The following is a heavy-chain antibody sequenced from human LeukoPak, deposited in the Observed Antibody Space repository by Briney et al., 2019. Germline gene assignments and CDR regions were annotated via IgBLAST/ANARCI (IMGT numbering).Heavy chain of an antibody. J-gene: IGHJ3*02. CDR3: AYCGTSCGGSDAFDI. Sequence: GASVKVSCKASGYTFTSHDINWVRQATGQGLEWMGWMNPNSANTGYAQKFQGRVTISVDASKNQFSLKLSSVTAADTAEYYCAYCGTSCGGSDAFDIWGQGTMVTVSS. V-gene: IGHV1-8*02. CDR2: MNPNSANT. D-gene: IGHD2-2*01. CDR1: GYTFTSHD.